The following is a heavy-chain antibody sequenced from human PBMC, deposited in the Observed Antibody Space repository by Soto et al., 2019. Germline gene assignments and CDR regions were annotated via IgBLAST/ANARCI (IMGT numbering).Heavy chain of an antibody. D-gene: IGHD4-17*01. V-gene: IGHV4-34*01. Sequence: QVQLQQWGAGLLKPSETLSLTCAVYGGSFSGYYWSWIRQPPGKGLEWIGEINHSGSTNYNPSLKSRVTISVDTSNNQVSRKLSSVTAADTAVYYCARARFYGDYAFDYWGQGTLVTVSS. CDR2: INHSGST. CDR3: ARARFYGDYAFDY. J-gene: IGHJ4*02. CDR1: GGSFSGYY.